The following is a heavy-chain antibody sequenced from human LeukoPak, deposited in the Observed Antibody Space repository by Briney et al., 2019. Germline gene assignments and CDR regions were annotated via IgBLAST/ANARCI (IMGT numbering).Heavy chain of an antibody. CDR3: AKDDYYDSSGYYYDDY. J-gene: IGHJ4*02. Sequence: GGSLRLSCAASGFTFSSYGMHWVRQAPGKGLEWVAFIRYDGSNKYYADSVKGRFTISRDNSKNTLYLQMNSLRAEDTAVYYCAKDDYYDSSGYYYDDYWGQGTLVTVSS. CDR1: GFTFSSYG. V-gene: IGHV3-30*02. D-gene: IGHD3-22*01. CDR2: IRYDGSNK.